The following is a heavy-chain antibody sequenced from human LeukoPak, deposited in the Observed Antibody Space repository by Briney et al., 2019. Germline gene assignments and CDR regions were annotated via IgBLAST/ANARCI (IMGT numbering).Heavy chain of an antibody. CDR1: GYTFTSYG. Sequence: ASVTVSCKASGYTFTSYGISWVRQAPGQGLEWMGWISAYNGNTNYAQKLQGRVTMTTDTSTSTAYMELRSLRSDDTAVYYCARDRRPYLVGATDFDYWGQGTQVIVSS. D-gene: IGHD1-26*01. V-gene: IGHV1-18*01. CDR2: ISAYNGNT. CDR3: ARDRRPYLVGATDFDY. J-gene: IGHJ4*02.